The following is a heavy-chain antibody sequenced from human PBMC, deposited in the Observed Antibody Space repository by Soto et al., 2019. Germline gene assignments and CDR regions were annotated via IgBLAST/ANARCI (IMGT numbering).Heavy chain of an antibody. Sequence: QITLRESGPTLVKPTQTLTLTCTFSGFSLNTRGVGVGWIRQPPGKALEWLALIYWNDDKRYSPALKTRLTITRDTSKLRVVLTFTHLDPVDTATYYCAPAPPSGYQFDFWGQGTLVTVSS. D-gene: IGHD3-9*01. V-gene: IGHV2-5*01. J-gene: IGHJ4*02. CDR1: GFSLNTRGVG. CDR3: APAPPSGYQFDF. CDR2: IYWNDDK.